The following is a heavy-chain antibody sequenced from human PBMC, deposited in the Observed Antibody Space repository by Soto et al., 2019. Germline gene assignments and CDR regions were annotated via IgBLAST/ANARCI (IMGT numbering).Heavy chain of an antibody. J-gene: IGHJ6*02. CDR3: ARDQPYYYGSGSYYGMDV. CDR1: GYTFTSYG. D-gene: IGHD3-10*01. CDR2: ISAYNGNT. Sequence: QVQLVQSGAEVKKPGASVKVSCKASGYTFTSYGISWVRQAPGQGLEWMGWISAYNGNTNYAQKLQGRVTMTTDTPTSTAYMELRSLRSDDTAVYYCARDQPYYYGSGSYYGMDVWGQGTTVTVSS. V-gene: IGHV1-18*01.